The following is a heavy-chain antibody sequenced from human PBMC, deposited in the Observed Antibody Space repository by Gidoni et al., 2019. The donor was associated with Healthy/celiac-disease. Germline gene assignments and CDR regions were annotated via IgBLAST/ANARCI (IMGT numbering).Heavy chain of an antibody. CDR2: ISGSGGST. V-gene: IGHV3-23*01. CDR1: GFTFSSYA. CDR3: AEVRGDYDFWSGYFNTFDY. Sequence: EVQLLESGGGLVQPGGSLRLSCAASGFTFSSYAISWVRQGPGEGLGWVSAISGSGGSTYYADSVKGRFTISRDNSKNTLYLQMNSLRAGDTAVYYCAEVRGDYDFWSGYFNTFDYWGQGTLVTVSS. D-gene: IGHD3-3*01. J-gene: IGHJ4*02.